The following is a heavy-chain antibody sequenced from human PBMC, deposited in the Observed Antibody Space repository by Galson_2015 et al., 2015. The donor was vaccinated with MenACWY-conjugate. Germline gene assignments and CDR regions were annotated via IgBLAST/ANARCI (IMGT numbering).Heavy chain of an antibody. J-gene: IGHJ3*01. CDR2: IYWDDDE. D-gene: IGHD3-9*01. CDR1: GFSLTTTGVG. CDR3: AHGTFDSLTGYYWFDAFDV. Sequence: PALVKPTQTLTLTCTFSGFSLTTTGVGVGWIRQPPGKALEWLALIYWDDDERSSPSLKNRLTITKDTSKNQVVLTMTNMAPVDTATYYCAHGTFDSLTGYYWFDAFDVWGQGQWSPSPQ. V-gene: IGHV2-5*02.